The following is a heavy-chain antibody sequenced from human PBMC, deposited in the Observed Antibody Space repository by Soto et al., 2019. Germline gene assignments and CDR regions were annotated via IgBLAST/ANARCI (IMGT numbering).Heavy chain of an antibody. Sequence: QMQLVQSGPEVKKPGTSVKVSCKASGFTFTSSAVQWVRQARGQRLEWIGWIVVGSGNTNYAQKFQERVTITRDMSTSTAYMELSSLRSEDTAVYYCAADIGVRFLELYGMDVWDQGTTVTVSS. CDR2: IVVGSGNT. V-gene: IGHV1-58*01. D-gene: IGHD3-3*01. CDR1: GFTFTSSA. CDR3: AADIGVRFLELYGMDV. J-gene: IGHJ6*02.